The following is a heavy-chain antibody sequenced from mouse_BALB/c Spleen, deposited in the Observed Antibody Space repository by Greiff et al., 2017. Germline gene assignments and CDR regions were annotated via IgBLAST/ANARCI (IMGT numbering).Heavy chain of an antibody. V-gene: IGHV5-17*02. CDR3: ARYDGFLYYAMDY. J-gene: IGHJ4*01. CDR2: ISSGSNTI. D-gene: IGHD2-12*01. CDR1: GFTFSSFG. Sequence: EVQRVESGGGLVQPGGSRKLSCAASGFTFSSFGMHWVRQAPEKGLEWVAYISSGSNTIYYADTVKGRFTISRDNPKNTLFLQMTSLRSEDTAMYYCARYDGFLYYAMDYWGQGTSVTVSS.